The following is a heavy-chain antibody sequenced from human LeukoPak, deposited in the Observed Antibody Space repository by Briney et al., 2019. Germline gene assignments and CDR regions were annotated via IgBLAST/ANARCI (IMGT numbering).Heavy chain of an antibody. CDR3: AKALLLGTHTPDALDI. J-gene: IGHJ3*02. D-gene: IGHD3-22*01. CDR1: GFTVSSNY. CDR2: IYSGGST. Sequence: GGSLRLSCAASGFTVSSNYMSWVRQAPGKGLEWVSVIYSGGSTYYADSVKGRFTISRDNSKNTLYLQMNSLRAEDTAVYYCAKALLLGTHTPDALDIWGQGTMVTVSS. V-gene: IGHV3-53*01.